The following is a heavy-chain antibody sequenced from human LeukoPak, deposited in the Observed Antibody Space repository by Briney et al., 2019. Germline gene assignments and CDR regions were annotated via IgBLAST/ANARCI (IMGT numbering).Heavy chain of an antibody. CDR2: ISAYNGNT. Sequence: ASVKVSCKASGYTLTSYGISWVRQAPGQGLEWMGWISAYNGNTNYAQKLQGRVTMTTDTSTSAAYMELSSLRSEDTAVYYCARDLGIVGATRSGLDWGQGTLVTVSS. CDR3: ARDLGIVGATRSGLD. CDR1: GYTLTSYG. J-gene: IGHJ4*02. D-gene: IGHD1-26*01. V-gene: IGHV1-18*01.